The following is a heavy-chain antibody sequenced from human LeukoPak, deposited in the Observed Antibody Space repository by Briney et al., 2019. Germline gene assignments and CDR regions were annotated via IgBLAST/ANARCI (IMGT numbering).Heavy chain of an antibody. Sequence: PSQTLSLTCTVSGGSISSGDYYWSWIRQPPGTGLEWIGYIYYSGSTYYNPSLKSRVTMSVDTSKNQFSLKLSSVTAADTAVYYCARDVREVTTFDYWGQGTLVTASS. CDR1: GGSISSGDYY. V-gene: IGHV4-30-4*01. J-gene: IGHJ4*02. CDR2: IYYSGST. CDR3: ARDVREVTTFDY. D-gene: IGHD4-17*01.